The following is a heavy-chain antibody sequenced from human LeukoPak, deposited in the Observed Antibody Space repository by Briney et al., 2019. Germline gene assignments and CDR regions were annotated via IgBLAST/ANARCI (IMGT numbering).Heavy chain of an antibody. J-gene: IGHJ6*03. D-gene: IGHD3-10*01. CDR1: GGSFSGYY. CDR2: INHSGST. Sequence: SETLSLTCAVYGGSFSGYYLSWIRQPPGKGLEWIGEINHSGSTYYNPSLKSRVTMSLDTSKNQFSLKLSSVTAADTAVYYCARLTKNDSGSYRFGKKKRGYMDVWGKGTTVTISS. V-gene: IGHV4-34*01. CDR3: ARLTKNDSGSYRFGKKKRGYMDV.